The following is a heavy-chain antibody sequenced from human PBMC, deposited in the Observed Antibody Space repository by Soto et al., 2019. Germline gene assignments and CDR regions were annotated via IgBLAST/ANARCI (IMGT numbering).Heavy chain of an antibody. CDR3: AREDYGDYYGMDV. CDR1: GFTFSSYD. D-gene: IGHD4-17*01. Sequence: GGSLRLSCAASGFTFSSYDMHWVRQATGKGLEWVSAIGTAGDTYYPGSVKGRFTISGENAKNSLYLQMNSLRAEDTAVYYCAREDYGDYYGMDVWGQGTTVTVSS. J-gene: IGHJ6*02. CDR2: IGTAGDT. V-gene: IGHV3-13*01.